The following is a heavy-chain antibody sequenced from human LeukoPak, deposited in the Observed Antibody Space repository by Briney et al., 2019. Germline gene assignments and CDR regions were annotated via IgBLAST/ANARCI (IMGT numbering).Heavy chain of an antibody. V-gene: IGHV3-23*01. Sequence: PGGSLRLSCAASGFTFTSYAMSWVRQAPGKGLEWVSGISVSGGSTYYADSVKGRFTISRDNSKNTLSLQMISLRVEDTALYYCAKVGSSTSYFLDYWGQGTLVTVSS. CDR1: GFTFTSYA. CDR2: ISVSGGST. J-gene: IGHJ4*02. CDR3: AKVGSSTSYFLDY. D-gene: IGHD2-2*01.